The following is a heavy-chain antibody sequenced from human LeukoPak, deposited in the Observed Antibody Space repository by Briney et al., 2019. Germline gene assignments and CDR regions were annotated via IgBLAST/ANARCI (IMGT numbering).Heavy chain of an antibody. CDR2: ISGSGGST. CDR1: GFTFSSYG. V-gene: IGHV3-23*01. D-gene: IGHD3-10*01. J-gene: IGHJ4*02. CDR3: ANQNTYGSGTSTFDY. Sequence: GGSLRLSCAASGFTFSSYGMSWVRQAPGKGLEWVSAISGSGGSTYYADSVKGRFTISRDNSKNTLYLQMNSLRAEDTAVYYCANQNTYGSGTSTFDYWGQGTLVTVSS.